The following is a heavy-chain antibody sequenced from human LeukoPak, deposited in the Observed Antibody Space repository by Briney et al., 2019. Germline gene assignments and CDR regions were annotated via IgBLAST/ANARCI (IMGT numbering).Heavy chain of an antibody. V-gene: IGHV4-34*01. CDR3: ARGGPRYCSGGSCYFGY. CDR1: GGSFSGYY. CDR2: INHSGRT. Sequence: SETLSLTCAVYGGSFSGYYWSWIRQPPGKGLEWIGEINHSGRTNYNPSLKSRVTISVDPSKNQFSLKLSSVTAADTAVYYCARGGPRYCSGGSCYFGYWGQGTLVTVSS. D-gene: IGHD2-15*01. J-gene: IGHJ4*02.